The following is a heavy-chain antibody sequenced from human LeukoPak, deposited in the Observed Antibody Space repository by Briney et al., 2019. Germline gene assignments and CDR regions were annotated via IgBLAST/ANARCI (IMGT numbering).Heavy chain of an antibody. V-gene: IGHV1-24*01. D-gene: IGHD2-15*01. Sequence: GASVTVSCKVSGYTLTELSMHWVRQAPGKGLEWMGGFYPEDGETIYAKKFQGRVTMTEDTSTDTAYMELSSLRSEDTAVYYCATWGYCSGGSCYPYYFDYWGQGTLVTVSS. CDR3: ATWGYCSGGSCYPYYFDY. J-gene: IGHJ4*02. CDR2: FYPEDGET. CDR1: GYTLTELS.